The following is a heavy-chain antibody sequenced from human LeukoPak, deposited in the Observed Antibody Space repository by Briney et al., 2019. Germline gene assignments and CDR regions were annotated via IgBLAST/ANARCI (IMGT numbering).Heavy chain of an antibody. Sequence: PSETLSLTCAVYGGSFSGYYWSWIRQPPGKGLEWIGEINHSGSTNYNPSLKSRVTISVDTSKNQFSLKLSSVTAADTAVYYCARLARFGTYYGSGSYFARGTNSQKYYYYYYMDVWGKGTTVTISS. CDR2: INHSGST. CDR1: GGSFSGYY. J-gene: IGHJ6*03. CDR3: ARLARFGTYYGSGSYFARGTNSQKYYYYYYMDV. V-gene: IGHV4-34*01. D-gene: IGHD3-10*01.